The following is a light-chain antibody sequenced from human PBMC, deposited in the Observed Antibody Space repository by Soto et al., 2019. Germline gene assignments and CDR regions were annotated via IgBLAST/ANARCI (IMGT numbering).Light chain of an antibody. V-gene: IGKV3-20*01. J-gene: IGKJ1*01. CDR2: GAS. CDR3: QQYGSSPWT. Sequence: EIVLTQSPGTLSLSPVERSTLSFRASQSVSSSYLAWYQQKPGQAPRLLIYGASSRATGIPDRFSGSGSGTDFTLTISRLEPEDFAVYYCQQYGSSPWTCGQGNTGDIK. CDR1: QSVSSSY.